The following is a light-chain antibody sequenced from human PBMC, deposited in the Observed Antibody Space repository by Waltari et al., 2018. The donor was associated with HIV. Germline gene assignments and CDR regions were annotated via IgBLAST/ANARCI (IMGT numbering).Light chain of an antibody. CDR1: QDISNY. CDR3: QQYDNLPLLSLYS. Sequence: DIQMTQSPSSLSASVGDRVTITCQASQDISNYLNWYQQKPGKAPKLLIYDASNLETGVPSRFSGSGSGTDFTFTISSLQPEDIATYYCQQYDNLPLLSLYSFGQGTKLEIK. J-gene: IGKJ2*03. CDR2: DAS. V-gene: IGKV1-33*01.